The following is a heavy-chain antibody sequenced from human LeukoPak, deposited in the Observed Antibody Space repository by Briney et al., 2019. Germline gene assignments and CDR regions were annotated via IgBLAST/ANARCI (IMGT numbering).Heavy chain of an antibody. CDR2: IYCGVSP. CDR3: ARRPIVGSTGFYFDP. Sequence: SETLSLTCNVSGGSISTTTNSWGWAWVRQRPTKGLEGIGSIYCGVSPYYTSSLKSRVTISVDTSKNQFSLKLASLTAADTAVYYCARRPIVGSTGFYFDPWGPGTLVTVSS. J-gene: IGHJ5*02. D-gene: IGHD1-26*01. CDR1: GGSISTTTNS. V-gene: IGHV4-39*01.